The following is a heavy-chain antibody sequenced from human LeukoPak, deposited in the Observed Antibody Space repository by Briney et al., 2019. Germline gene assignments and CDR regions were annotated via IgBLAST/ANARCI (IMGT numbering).Heavy chain of an antibody. CDR3: TTMDYFDSSAYYHPSDY. V-gene: IGHV3-15*01. J-gene: IGHJ4*02. D-gene: IGHD3-22*01. CDR2: VKSKTDGGTT. Sequence: WVRQAPGKGLEWVGRVKSKTDGGTTDYAAPVKGRFSISRDDSKNTLYLQMNSLKNEDTAVYYCTTMDYFDSSAYYHPSDYWGQGTLVTVSS.